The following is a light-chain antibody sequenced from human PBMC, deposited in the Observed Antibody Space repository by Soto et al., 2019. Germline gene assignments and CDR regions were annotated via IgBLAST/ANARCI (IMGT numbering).Light chain of an antibody. CDR2: EVS. CDR3: SSYTSFSTHV. Sequence: QSVLTQPASVSGSPGQSITISCTGTSSDVGGYNYVSRYQQHPGKAPKLMIYEVSNRPSGVSNRFSGSKSDNTASLTISGLQAEDEADYYCSSYTSFSTHVFGTGTKVTGL. CDR1: SSDVGGYNY. V-gene: IGLV2-14*01. J-gene: IGLJ1*01.